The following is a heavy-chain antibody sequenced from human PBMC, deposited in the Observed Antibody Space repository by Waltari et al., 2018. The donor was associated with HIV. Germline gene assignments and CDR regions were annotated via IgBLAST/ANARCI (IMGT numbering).Heavy chain of an antibody. J-gene: IGHJ4*02. CDR3: VRDDPGYGPIDY. D-gene: IGHD3-10*01. CDR2: MRRGNNEK. CDR1: GFEFRHYS. V-gene: IGHV3-7*03. Sequence: DVYLVESGGGVVTTGGSIRLTCEASGFEFRHYSLNWVRQSPMRGREWVASMRRGNNEKSYLDAVRGRFVISRDNSESSVYLQMDSRREEDTATYFCVRDDPGYGPIDYWGQGTLVTV.